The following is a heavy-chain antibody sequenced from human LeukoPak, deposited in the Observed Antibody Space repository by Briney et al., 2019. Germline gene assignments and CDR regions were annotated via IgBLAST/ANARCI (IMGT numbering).Heavy chain of an antibody. CDR1: GYTFTSYD. J-gene: IGHJ6*03. Sequence: ASVNVSCKASGYTFTSYDINWVRQATGQGLEWMGCMNSNSGNTGYAQNFHGRVTMIRNSSISTAYMELSSMRSEDTAVYSCANHKYSSSWYYFRGYYYYYMDVWGKGTTVTVSS. V-gene: IGHV1-8*01. CDR3: ANHKYSSSWYYFRGYYYYYMDV. CDR2: MNSNSGNT. D-gene: IGHD6-13*01.